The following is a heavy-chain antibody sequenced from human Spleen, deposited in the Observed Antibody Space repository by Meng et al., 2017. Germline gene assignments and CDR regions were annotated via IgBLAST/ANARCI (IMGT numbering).Heavy chain of an antibody. D-gene: IGHD4-17*01. CDR1: GFSLSLYS. V-gene: IGHV3-21*01. CDR3: ACYVAVTTSSSYGMDV. Sequence: ESLKISCAASGFSLSLYSMSLVRQPPGKGLEWVSSISIGGDYIFYADSVRGRFTISIDNANNALFLQVNSLRAEDPAIYYCACYVAVTTSSSYGMDVWGQGNVVTVAS. CDR2: ISIGGDYI. J-gene: IGHJ6*02.